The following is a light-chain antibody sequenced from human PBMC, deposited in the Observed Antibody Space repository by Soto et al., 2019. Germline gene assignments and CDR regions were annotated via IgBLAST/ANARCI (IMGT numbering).Light chain of an antibody. CDR2: QDT. CDR3: QAWDGGTVV. CDR1: KLGDKY. J-gene: IGLJ2*01. Sequence: SYELTQPPSMSVSPGQTATIACSGDKLGDKYVCWYQQKSGESPILVIYQDTKRLSGIPERFSGSNSGSTATLTISGTQSIDEADYYCQAWDGGTVVFGGGTKLTVL. V-gene: IGLV3-1*01.